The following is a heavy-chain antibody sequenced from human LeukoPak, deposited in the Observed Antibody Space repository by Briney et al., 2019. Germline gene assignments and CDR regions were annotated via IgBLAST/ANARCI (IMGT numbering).Heavy chain of an antibody. D-gene: IGHD3-16*01. J-gene: IGHJ1*01. CDR1: GFSFDDNA. CDR2: ISGDGATT. Sequence: GGSLRLSCAASGFSFDDNAMYWVRQAPGKGLEWVSLISGDGATTYYADSVKGRFNISRDDSKSSLYLQMNSLRSEDSALYYCAKDNQRGGFQHWDQGTLVTVSS. CDR3: AKDNQRGGFQH. V-gene: IGHV3-43*02.